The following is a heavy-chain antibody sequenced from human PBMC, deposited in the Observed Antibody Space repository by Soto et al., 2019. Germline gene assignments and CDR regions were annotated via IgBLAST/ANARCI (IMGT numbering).Heavy chain of an antibody. CDR2: ISAYNGNT. J-gene: IGHJ4*02. CDR3: ARDLIGIQLWSPEYYFDY. Sequence: VASVKVSCKASGYTFTSYGISWVRQAPGQGLEWMGWISAYNGNTNYAQKLQGRVTMTTDTSTSTAYMELRSLRSDDTAVYYCARDLIGIQLWSPEYYFDYWGQGTLVTVSS. V-gene: IGHV1-18*01. CDR1: GYTFTSYG. D-gene: IGHD5-18*01.